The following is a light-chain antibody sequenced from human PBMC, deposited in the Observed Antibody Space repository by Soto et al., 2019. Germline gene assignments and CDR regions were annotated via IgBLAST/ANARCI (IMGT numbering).Light chain of an antibody. CDR1: QSISSW. J-gene: IGKJ1*01. CDR2: KTS. CDR3: QYYNNYCWT. Sequence: DIQLTQSPSTLSASVGDRVTITCRASQSISSWLAWYQQKPGKAPKFLIYKTSNLESGVPSRFSGSGSGTEFTPTISSLQPDDVATYYCQYYNNYCWTFGQGTKVEIK. V-gene: IGKV1-5*03.